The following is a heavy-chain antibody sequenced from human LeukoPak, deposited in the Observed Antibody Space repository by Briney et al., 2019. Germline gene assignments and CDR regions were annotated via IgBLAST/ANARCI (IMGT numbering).Heavy chain of an antibody. J-gene: IGHJ4*02. V-gene: IGHV3-23*01. Sequence: GGSLRLSCAASGFTFVNFPMTWFRQAPGKGLEWVSFIGADGETNYAESVKGRFTISRDNFKNTLYLQMNSLRDEDTAIYYCARDPIAAEPDYFDYWGQGTLVTVSS. CDR3: ARDPIAAEPDYFDY. D-gene: IGHD6-25*01. CDR2: IGADGET. CDR1: GFTFVNFP.